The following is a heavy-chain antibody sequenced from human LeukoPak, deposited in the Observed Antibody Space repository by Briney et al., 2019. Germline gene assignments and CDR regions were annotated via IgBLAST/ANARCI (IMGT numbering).Heavy chain of an antibody. V-gene: IGHV3-21*01. J-gene: IGHJ6*02. Sequence: GGSLRLSCAAPGFTFSSYVMSWVRQAPGKGLEWVSSISSSSSYIYYADSVKGRFTISRDNAKNSLYLQMNSLRAEDTAVYYCARDQGVADLRVYYYYGMDVWGQGTTVTVSS. D-gene: IGHD2-15*01. CDR1: GFTFSSYV. CDR3: ARDQGVADLRVYYYYGMDV. CDR2: ISSSSSYI.